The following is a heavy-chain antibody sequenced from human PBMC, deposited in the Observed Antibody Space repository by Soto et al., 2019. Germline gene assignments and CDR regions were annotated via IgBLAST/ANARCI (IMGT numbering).Heavy chain of an antibody. Sequence: QVQLVQSGAEVKKPGSSVKVSCKASGGTFSSYTISWVRQAPGQGLEWMGRIIPILGIANYAQKFQGRVTITADKFTSTAYMALSSLRSEDTAVYYCARYRGDGYERVWGQGTLVTVSS. D-gene: IGHD5-12*01. CDR1: GGTFSSYT. J-gene: IGHJ4*02. CDR3: ARYRGDGYERV. V-gene: IGHV1-69*02. CDR2: IIPILGIA.